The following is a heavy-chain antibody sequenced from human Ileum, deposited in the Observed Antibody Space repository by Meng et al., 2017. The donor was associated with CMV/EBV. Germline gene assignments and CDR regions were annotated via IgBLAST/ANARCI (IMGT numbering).Heavy chain of an antibody. V-gene: IGHV4-30-4*01. CDR2: IHDSGST. CDR1: GYSISRGHCS. CDR3: ARVWGIAVRPLDY. D-gene: IGHD6-6*01. J-gene: IGHJ4*02. Sequence: RREWVAGLVKPSQPLSLTCTVHGYSISRGHCSWIWIRQTPGKGLEWIGHIHDSGSTYYNPSLQNRVTISVDTSKNQFSLKLSSVTAADTAVYYCARVWGIAVRPLDYWGQGTLVTVSS.